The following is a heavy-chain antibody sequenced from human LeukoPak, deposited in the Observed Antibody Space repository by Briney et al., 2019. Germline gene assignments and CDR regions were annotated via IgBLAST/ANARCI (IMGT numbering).Heavy chain of an antibody. J-gene: IGHJ5*02. V-gene: IGHV3-23*01. CDR1: GFTFSSYA. CDR3: AKRGYSGYDPWFDP. CDR2: ISGSGGST. D-gene: IGHD5-12*01. Sequence: PGGSLRLSCAASGFTFSSYAMSWVRQAPGKRLEWVSAISGSGGSTYYADSVKGRFTISRDNSKNTLYLQMNSLRAEDTAVYYCAKRGYSGYDPWFDPWGQGTLVTVSS.